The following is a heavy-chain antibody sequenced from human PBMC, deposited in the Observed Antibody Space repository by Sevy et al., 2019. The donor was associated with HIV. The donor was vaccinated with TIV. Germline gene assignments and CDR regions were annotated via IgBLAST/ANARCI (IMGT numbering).Heavy chain of an antibody. V-gene: IGHV1-24*01. CDR1: GYTLTELS. CDR3: ATGLPGEYRECGSIRCFSDYFAY. J-gene: IGHJ4*02. CDR2: FDPEDGET. D-gene: IGHD2-2*01. Sequence: ASVKVSCKVSGYTLTELSMHWVRQAPGKGLEWMGGFDPEDGETIYAQKFQGRLTITEDTSTNTANMELSSLRSEDTAVYYCATGLPGEYRECGSIRCFSDYFAYWGQGALVTVSS.